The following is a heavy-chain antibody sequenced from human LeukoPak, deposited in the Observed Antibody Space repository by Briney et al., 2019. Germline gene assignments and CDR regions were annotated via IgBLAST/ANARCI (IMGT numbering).Heavy chain of an antibody. D-gene: IGHD4-17*01. CDR3: ARGSLTTVTRLGAFDI. Sequence: GGSLRLSCAASGFTFSGYAMHWVRQAPGRGLEWVAVISYDGSNKYYADSVKGRFTISRDNSKNTLYLQMNSLRAEDTAVYYCARGSLTTVTRLGAFDIWGQGTMVTVSS. V-gene: IGHV3-30*04. CDR1: GFTFSGYA. CDR2: ISYDGSNK. J-gene: IGHJ3*02.